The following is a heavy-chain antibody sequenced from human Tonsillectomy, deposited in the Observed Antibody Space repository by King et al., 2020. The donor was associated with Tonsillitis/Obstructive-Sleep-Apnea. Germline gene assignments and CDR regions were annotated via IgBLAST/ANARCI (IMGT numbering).Heavy chain of an antibody. CDR1: GGSFSGYY. CDR3: ARGLGVVVPAAIRRKYNWFDP. V-gene: IGHV4-34*01. D-gene: IGHD2-2*02. Sequence: QVQLQQWGAGLLKPSETLSLTCAVYGGSFSGYYWSLIRQPPGKGLEWIGEINHSGSINYNPSLKSRVTISVDTSMNQFSLKLNSVTAADTAVYYCARGLGVVVPAAIRRKYNWFDPWGQGTLVTVSS. CDR2: INHSGSI. J-gene: IGHJ5*02.